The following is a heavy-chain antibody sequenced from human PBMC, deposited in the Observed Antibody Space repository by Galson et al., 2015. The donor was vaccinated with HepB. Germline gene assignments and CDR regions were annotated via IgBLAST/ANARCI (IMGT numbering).Heavy chain of an antibody. CDR3: AAGATGDY. D-gene: IGHD1-26*01. J-gene: IGHJ4*02. CDR1: GFTFDDYA. CDR2: ISWNSGSI. Sequence: SLRLSCAASGFTFDDYAMHWVRQAPGKGLEWVSGISWNSGSIGYADSVKGRFTISRDNAKNSLYLQMNSLRAEDTALYYCAAGATGDYWGQGTLVTVSS. V-gene: IGHV3-9*01.